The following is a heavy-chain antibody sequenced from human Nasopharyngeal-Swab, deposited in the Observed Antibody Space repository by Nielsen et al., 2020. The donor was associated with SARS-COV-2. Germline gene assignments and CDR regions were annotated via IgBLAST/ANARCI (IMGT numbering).Heavy chain of an antibody. Sequence: GGSLRLSCAASGFTVSSNYMSWVRQAPGKGLEWVSVIYSGGSTYYADSVKGRFTISRDNSKNTLYLQMNSLRAEDTAVYYCARGQSIAAPLARDGGCGMDVWGQGTTVTVSS. CDR1: GFTVSSNY. CDR2: IYSGGST. J-gene: IGHJ6*02. CDR3: ARGQSIAAPLARDGGCGMDV. V-gene: IGHV3-53*01. D-gene: IGHD6-6*01.